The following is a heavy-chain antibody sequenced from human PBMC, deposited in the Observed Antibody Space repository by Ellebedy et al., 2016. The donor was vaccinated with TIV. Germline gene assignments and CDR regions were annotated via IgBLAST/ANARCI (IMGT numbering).Heavy chain of an antibody. CDR2: IYHSGST. J-gene: IGHJ4*02. D-gene: IGHD1-20*01. CDR3: ARLVITGTNY. V-gene: IGHV4-39*01. CDR1: GGSISSSSYY. Sequence: SETLSLXXTVSGGSISSSSYYWGWIRQPPGKGLEWIGEIYHSGSTNYNPSLKSRVTISVDTSKNQFSLKLSSVTAADTAVYYCARLVITGTNYWGQGTLVTVSS.